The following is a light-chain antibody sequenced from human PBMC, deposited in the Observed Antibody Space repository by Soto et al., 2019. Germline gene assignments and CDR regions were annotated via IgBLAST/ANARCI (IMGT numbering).Light chain of an antibody. J-gene: IGKJ3*01. Sequence: IQLTQSPSSLSASVGDRVTITCRASQGISSYLAWYQQKPGKAPELLIYGASTLQSGVPSRFGGSGSGTDFTLTISSLQPGDFATYYCQQLNSYPRTFGPGTKVDI. CDR3: QQLNSYPRT. CDR1: QGISSY. CDR2: GAS. V-gene: IGKV1-9*01.